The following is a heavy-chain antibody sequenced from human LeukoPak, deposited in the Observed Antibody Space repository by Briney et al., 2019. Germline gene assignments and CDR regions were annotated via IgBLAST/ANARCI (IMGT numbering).Heavy chain of an antibody. CDR2: ISSGSSYI. CDR3: ARDTPYYYGMDV. CDR1: GFTFSSYS. J-gene: IGHJ6*04. Sequence: PGGSLRLSCAASGFTFSSYSMNWVRQAPGKGLEWVSSISSGSSYIYYADSVKGRFTISRDNAKNSLYLQMNSLRAEDTAVYYCARDTPYYYGMDVWGKGTTVTVSS. V-gene: IGHV3-21*01.